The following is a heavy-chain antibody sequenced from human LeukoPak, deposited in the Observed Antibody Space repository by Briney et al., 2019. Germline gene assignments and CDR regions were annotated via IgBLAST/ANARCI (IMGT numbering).Heavy chain of an antibody. J-gene: IGHJ4*02. V-gene: IGHV3-30*01. Sequence: SLRLSCAVSEFTFSHFAMHWVRQAPGKGLEWVAVVSSHGNDGYYADSVKGRFTISRDNSKNTLYLQIDSLRAEDTAIYYCTRDAYNFNDFDYWGQGTLVTVSS. CDR1: EFTFSHFA. CDR2: VSSHGNDG. CDR3: TRDAYNFNDFDY. D-gene: IGHD5-24*01.